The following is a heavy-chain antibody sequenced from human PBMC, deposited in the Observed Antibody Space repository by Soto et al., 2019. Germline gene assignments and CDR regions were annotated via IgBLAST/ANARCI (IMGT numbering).Heavy chain of an antibody. J-gene: IGHJ4*02. CDR2: IIPIFGTA. CDR1: GGTFSSYA. CDR3: ARDRLELRGPFDY. D-gene: IGHD1-7*01. V-gene: IGHV1-69*05. Sequence: QVQLVQSGAEVKKPGSSVKVSCKASGGTFSSYAISWVRQAPGQGLEWMGGIIPIFGTANYAQKFQGRVTXTXDEXTSTAYMGLSSLRSEDTAVYYCARDRLELRGPFDYWGQGTLVTVSS.